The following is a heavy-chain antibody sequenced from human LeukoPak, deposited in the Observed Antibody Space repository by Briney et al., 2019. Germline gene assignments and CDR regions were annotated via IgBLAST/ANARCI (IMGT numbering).Heavy chain of an antibody. CDR3: AKEGYCSGGDCYTYFDY. CDR2: ISGSGGST. D-gene: IGHD2-15*01. Sequence: GGSLRLSCAASGSTFSSYAMSWVRRAPGKGLEWVSGISGSGGSTYYADSVKGRFTISRDNSKNMLYLQMNSLRAEDTAVYYCAKEGYCSGGDCYTYFDYWGQGSLVTVSS. V-gene: IGHV3-23*01. CDR1: GSTFSSYA. J-gene: IGHJ4*02.